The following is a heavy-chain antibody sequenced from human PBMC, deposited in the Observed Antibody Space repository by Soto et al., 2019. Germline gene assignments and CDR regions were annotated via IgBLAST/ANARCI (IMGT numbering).Heavy chain of an antibody. Sequence: GGSLRLSCAASGFTFSSYWMSWVRQAPGKGLEWVANIKQDGSEKYYVDSVKGRFTISRDNAKNSLYLQMNSLRAEDTAVYYCARDFREEWLVDAFDIWGQGTMVTVSS. J-gene: IGHJ3*02. CDR3: ARDFREEWLVDAFDI. CDR1: GFTFSSYW. V-gene: IGHV3-7*05. CDR2: IKQDGSEK. D-gene: IGHD6-19*01.